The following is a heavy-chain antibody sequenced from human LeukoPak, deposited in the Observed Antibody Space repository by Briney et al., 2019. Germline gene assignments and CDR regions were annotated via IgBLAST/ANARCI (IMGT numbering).Heavy chain of an antibody. CDR2: ISYNGGT. Sequence: SETLSLICTVSGGSISRSGSFWGWLRQAPGTRLEWIASISYNGGTYYNPSLKSRVSISSDTSANQFSLKLYSVTAADTAVYYCARPVVESGEISGWFDPWGQGTLVIVSS. CDR1: GGSISRSGSF. J-gene: IGHJ5*02. V-gene: IGHV4-39*01. D-gene: IGHD2-21*01. CDR3: ARPVVESGEISGWFDP.